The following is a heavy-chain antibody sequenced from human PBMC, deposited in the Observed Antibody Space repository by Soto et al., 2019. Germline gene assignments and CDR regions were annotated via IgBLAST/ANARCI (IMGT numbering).Heavy chain of an antibody. J-gene: IGHJ4*02. CDR1: GGSISSHY. CDR2: IYTSVST. CDR3: ARDHYGGNRAFDY. V-gene: IGHV4-4*07. D-gene: IGHD4-17*01. Sequence: SETLSLTCTVSGGSISSHYWSWIRQPAGKGLEWIGRIYTSVSTNYNPSLKSRVTMSVDTSKNQFSLKLSSVTAADTAVYYCARDHYGGNRAFDYWGQGTLVTVSS.